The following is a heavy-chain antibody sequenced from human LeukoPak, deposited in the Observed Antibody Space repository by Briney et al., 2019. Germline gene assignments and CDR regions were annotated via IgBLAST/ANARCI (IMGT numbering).Heavy chain of an antibody. J-gene: IGHJ6*02. V-gene: IGHV3-53*01. CDR3: ARGTYYYYGMDV. CDR2: IYSGGST. Sequence: GGSLRLSCAASGFTVSSNYMSWVRQAPGKGLEWVSVIYSGGSTYYADSVKGRFTISRDNSKNTLYLQMNSLRAEDTAVYYCARGTYYYYGMDVWGQGTTVTVSS. D-gene: IGHD1/OR15-1a*01. CDR1: GFTVSSNY.